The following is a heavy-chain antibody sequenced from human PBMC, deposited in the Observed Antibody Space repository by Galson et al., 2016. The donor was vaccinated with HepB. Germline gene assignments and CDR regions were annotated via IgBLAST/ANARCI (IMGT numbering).Heavy chain of an antibody. V-gene: IGHV1-69*13. CDR3: AVGRYGDSFVEDY. D-gene: IGHD4-17*01. J-gene: IGHJ4*02. CDR1: GGTFTNSA. CDR2: IMPVFGTA. Sequence: SVKVSCKASGGTFTNSAITWVRQAPGQGLEWMGGIMPVFGTANYAQRLRGRVTITADESTNTAYMELTSLRSEDTAMYYCAVGRYGDSFVEDYWGQGTLVTVSS.